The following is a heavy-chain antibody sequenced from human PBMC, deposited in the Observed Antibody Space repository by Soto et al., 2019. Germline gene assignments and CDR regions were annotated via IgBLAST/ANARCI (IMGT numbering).Heavy chain of an antibody. CDR3: AKRELDDK. CDR2: ISDNGGRT. V-gene: IGHV3-23*01. D-gene: IGHD3-3*02. CDR1: GFTFRSYG. J-gene: IGHJ4*02. Sequence: EVQLLESGGRFVQPGGSLRLSCAASGFTFRSYGMSWVRQAPGKGLEWISAISDNGGRTDYADSVKGRFTISRDNSKNPLCLQMNTRTAEDTAVYYCAKRELDDKWGQGTLVTVS.